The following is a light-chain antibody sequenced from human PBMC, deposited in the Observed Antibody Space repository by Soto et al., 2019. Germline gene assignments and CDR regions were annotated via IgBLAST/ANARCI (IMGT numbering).Light chain of an antibody. J-gene: IGKJ1*01. V-gene: IGKV1-17*01. CDR2: AAS. CDR3: LQHNTYPRT. CDR1: QAIRND. Sequence: DIRMTQSPSSLSASVGDRVTITCRASQAIRNDLGWYQQKPAKAPKRLIYAASSLQSGVPSRFSGSGSGTEFTLTISSLQPEDSATYFCLQHNTYPRTFGQGTKVEIK.